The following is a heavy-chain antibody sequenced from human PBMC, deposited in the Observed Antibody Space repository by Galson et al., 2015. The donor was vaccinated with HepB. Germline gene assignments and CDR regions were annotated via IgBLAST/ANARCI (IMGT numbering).Heavy chain of an antibody. CDR2: VYYGGST. D-gene: IGHD1-26*01. Sequence: SETLSLTCTVSGDSLSGYYWSWIRQPPGKGLDWIGYVYYGGSTKYNPPLKSRVSISVDTSKNQFSLQLTSVTATDTAVYYCARTSGSYYKLASHFFDYWGQGILVTVSS. CDR3: ARTSGSYYKLASHFFDY. V-gene: IGHV4-59*08. J-gene: IGHJ4*02. CDR1: GDSLSGYY.